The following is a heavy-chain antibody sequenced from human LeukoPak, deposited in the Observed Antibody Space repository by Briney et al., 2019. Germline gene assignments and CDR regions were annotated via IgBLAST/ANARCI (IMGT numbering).Heavy chain of an antibody. CDR2: INPNSGGT. CDR3: ARDFDI. CDR1: GYTFTSYD. J-gene: IGHJ3*02. Sequence: ASVKVSCEASGYTFTSYDISWVRQAPGQGLEWMGWINPNSGGTNYAQKFQGRVTMTRDTSISTAYMELSSLRSDDTAVYCCARDFDIWGQGTMVTVSS. V-gene: IGHV1-2*02.